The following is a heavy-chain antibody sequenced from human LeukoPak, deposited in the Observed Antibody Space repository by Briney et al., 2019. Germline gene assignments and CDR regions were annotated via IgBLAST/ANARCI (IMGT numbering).Heavy chain of an antibody. V-gene: IGHV3-30*18. Sequence: PGGSLRLSCAASGFTFSNFGMHWVRQAPGKGLEWVAVISYDGSDKYYADSVKGRFTISRDNSKNTLYLQMNSLRPEDTAVYYCAKEAGYCSGGSGYFGNWGQGTLASVSS. D-gene: IGHD2-15*01. CDR3: AKEAGYCSGGSGYFGN. CDR2: ISYDGSDK. CDR1: GFTFSNFG. J-gene: IGHJ4*02.